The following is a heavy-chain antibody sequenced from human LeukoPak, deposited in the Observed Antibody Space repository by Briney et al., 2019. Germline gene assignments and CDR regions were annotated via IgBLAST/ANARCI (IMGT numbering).Heavy chain of an antibody. D-gene: IGHD3/OR15-3a*01. CDR3: ASDAARAMARGDWYFDY. CDR1: GYTFTGYY. CDR2: INPSGGST. Sequence: ASVKVSCKASGYTFTGYYMHWVRQAPGQGLEGMGIINPSGGSTSYAQKFQGRVTMTRDTSTSTVYMELSSLRSEDTAVYYCASDAARAMARGDWYFDYRGQGTLVTVSS. J-gene: IGHJ4*02. V-gene: IGHV1-46*01.